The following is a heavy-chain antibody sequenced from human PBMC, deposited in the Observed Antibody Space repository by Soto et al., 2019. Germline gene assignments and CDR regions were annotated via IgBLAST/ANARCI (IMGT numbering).Heavy chain of an antibody. CDR3: ARVNDYGGNVADY. Sequence: SETLSLTCTVSGGSISTYYWSWIRQPPGKGLEWIGYAFYSGSTNYNPSLRSRVTISVDTSKNQFSLKLRSVTAADTAVYFCARVNDYGGNVADYWGQGTLVTVSS. V-gene: IGHV4-59*08. J-gene: IGHJ4*02. D-gene: IGHD4-17*01. CDR1: GGSISTYY. CDR2: AFYSGST.